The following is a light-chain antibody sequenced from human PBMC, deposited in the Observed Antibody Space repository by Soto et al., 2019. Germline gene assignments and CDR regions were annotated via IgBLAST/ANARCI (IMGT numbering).Light chain of an antibody. CDR2: GAS. J-gene: IGKJ5*01. V-gene: IGKV3-20*01. CDR3: QQYYTSPPIT. CDR1: QSISRNY. Sequence: VFWLSLRALSLSPGERATLSCRALQSISRNYSAWYQQKPGQAPRLLIYGASSRATGIPDRFSGIGSGAVFTLTITRLEPEDFAVYYCQQYYTSPPITFGQGTRLEI.